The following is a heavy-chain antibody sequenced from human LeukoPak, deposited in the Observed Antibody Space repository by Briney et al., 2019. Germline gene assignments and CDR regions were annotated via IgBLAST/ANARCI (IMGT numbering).Heavy chain of an antibody. V-gene: IGHV1-8*01. CDR1: GYTFTSYD. Sequence: ASVKVSCKASGYTFTSYDINGVRQATGQGLEWRGWMNPNSGNTGYAQKFQGRVTMTRNTSISTAYMELSSLRSEDTAVYYCARPPGSGYSFDYWGQGTLVTVSS. J-gene: IGHJ4*02. D-gene: IGHD3-22*01. CDR2: MNPNSGNT. CDR3: ARPPGSGYSFDY.